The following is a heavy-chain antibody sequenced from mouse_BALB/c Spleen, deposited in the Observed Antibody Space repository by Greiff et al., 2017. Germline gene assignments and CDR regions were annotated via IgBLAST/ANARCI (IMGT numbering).Heavy chain of an antibody. D-gene: IGHD1-1*01. J-gene: IGHJ4*01. Sequence: QVQLKESGPGLVQPSQSLSITCTVSGFSLTSYGVHWVRQSPGKGLEWLGVIWSGGSTDYNAAFISRLSISKDNSKSQVFFKMNSLQANDTAIYYCARKGGISYYGSSYNYAMDYWGQGTSVTVSS. CDR3: ARKGGISYYGSSYNYAMDY. CDR2: IWSGGST. V-gene: IGHV2-2*02. CDR1: GFSLTSYG.